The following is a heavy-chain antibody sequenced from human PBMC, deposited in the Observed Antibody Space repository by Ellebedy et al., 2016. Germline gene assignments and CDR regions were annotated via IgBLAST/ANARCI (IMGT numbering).Heavy chain of an antibody. V-gene: IGHV5-51*01. D-gene: IGHD5-12*01. J-gene: IGHJ5*02. Sequence: GESLKISCQGSGYSFTNHWIVWVRQKPGKGLEFMGIIYPGDSDTKYHPSFQGQVTISADRSTSTAYLQWSGLKASDTAMYFCARREYFRGSHWFHPWGQGTLVTVAS. CDR1: GYSFTNHW. CDR3: ARREYFRGSHWFHP. CDR2: IYPGDSDT.